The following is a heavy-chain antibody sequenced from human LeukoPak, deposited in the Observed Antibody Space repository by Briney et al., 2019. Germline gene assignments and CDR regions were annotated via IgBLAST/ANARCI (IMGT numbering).Heavy chain of an antibody. V-gene: IGHV1-18*01. D-gene: IGHD4-17*01. J-gene: IGHJ4*02. CDR3: ATGDPYSFDY. CDR1: GYTSNTYG. Sequence: GASVKVSCKAFGYTSNTYGISWVRQAPGQGLEYMGWISTYNGHTNYAQKFQDRVTMTAETSTNTGYMELRSLSSDDTAVYYCATGDPYSFDYWGQGTLVTVAS. CDR2: ISTYNGHT.